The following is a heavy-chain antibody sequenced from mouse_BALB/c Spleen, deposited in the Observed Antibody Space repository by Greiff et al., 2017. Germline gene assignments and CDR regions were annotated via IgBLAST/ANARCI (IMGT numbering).Heavy chain of an antibody. CDR3: ARSEKSAYYDYGRYAVDY. CDR1: GFTFSSFG. D-gene: IGHD2-4*01. Sequence: EVQLVESGGGLVQPGGSRKLSCAASGFTFSSFGMHWVRQAPEKGLEWVAYISSGSSTIYYADTVKGRFTISRDNPKNTLFLQMTSLRSEDTAMYYCARSEKSAYYDYGRYAVDYWGQGTSVAVSS. V-gene: IGHV5-17*02. CDR2: ISSGSSTI. J-gene: IGHJ4*01.